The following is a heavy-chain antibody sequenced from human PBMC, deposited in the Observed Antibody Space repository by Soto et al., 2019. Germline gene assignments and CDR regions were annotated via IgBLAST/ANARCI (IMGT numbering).Heavy chain of an antibody. V-gene: IGHV3-23*01. D-gene: IGHD3-22*01. CDR3: AKDSMIVVVITLGY. J-gene: IGHJ4*02. Sequence: GGSLRLSCAASGFTFSSYAMSWVRQAPGKGLEWVSAISGSGGSTYYADSVKGRFTISRDNSKNTLYLQMNSLRAEDTAVYYCAKDSMIVVVITLGYWGQGTLVTVSS. CDR2: ISGSGGST. CDR1: GFTFSSYA.